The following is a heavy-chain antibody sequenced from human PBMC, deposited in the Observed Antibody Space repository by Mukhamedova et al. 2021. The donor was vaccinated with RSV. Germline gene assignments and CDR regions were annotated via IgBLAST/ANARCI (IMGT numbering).Heavy chain of an antibody. V-gene: IGHV3-33*01. CDR2: IWYDGSNE. Sequence: GLECVAVIWYDGSNEHYADSVKGGFTISRDNSKNTLYLQMNSLRAEDTAMYYCAGRRDGYTFSDYWGQGTLVTVSS. J-gene: IGHJ4*02. CDR3: AGRRDGYTFSDY. D-gene: IGHD5-24*01.